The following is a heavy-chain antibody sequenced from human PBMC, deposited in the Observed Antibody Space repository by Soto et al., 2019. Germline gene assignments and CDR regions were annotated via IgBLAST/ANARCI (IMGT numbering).Heavy chain of an antibody. V-gene: IGHV4-59*08. D-gene: IGHD1-1*01. Sequence: SETLSLTCAVSGDSISGSYWNWIRQPPGKGLEWIGFIHYTGRTSYNPSLKSRITVSLDKSKNQFSLSLSSATAADTAVYYCARHVHSSGNEAFDYWGQGTLVTVSS. CDR3: ARHVHSSGNEAFDY. J-gene: IGHJ4*02. CDR2: IHYTGRT. CDR1: GDSISGSY.